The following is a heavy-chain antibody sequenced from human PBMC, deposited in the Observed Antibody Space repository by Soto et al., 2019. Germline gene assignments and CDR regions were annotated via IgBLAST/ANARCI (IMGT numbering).Heavy chain of an antibody. V-gene: IGHV4-4*02. J-gene: IGHJ4*02. CDR1: GGSIDTPNW. CDR3: AREGFDHRTDS. CDR2: MYPSGSS. Sequence: QVQLQESDPGLVKPSETLSLTCAVSGGSIDTPNWWSWYRRPPGKGLEWIGEMYPSGSSNRNPSLNSRVTISLDTSNNHFSLKLTSLTAADTAIYYCAREGFDHRTDSWGQGIPVTVSS.